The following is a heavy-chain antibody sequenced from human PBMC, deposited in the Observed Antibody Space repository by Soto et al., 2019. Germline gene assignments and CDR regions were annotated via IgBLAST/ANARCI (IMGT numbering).Heavy chain of an antibody. J-gene: IGHJ6*02. V-gene: IGHV1-8*01. Sequence: ASVKVSCKASGYTFTSYVINWVRQATGQGLEWMGWMNPNSGNTGYAQKFQGRVTMTRNTSISTASMGLSSLRSDDTAVDYCARAHDYGEYYGMDVWGQGTTVTVSS. CDR2: MNPNSGNT. D-gene: IGHD4-17*01. CDR3: ARAHDYGEYYGMDV. CDR1: GYTFTSYV.